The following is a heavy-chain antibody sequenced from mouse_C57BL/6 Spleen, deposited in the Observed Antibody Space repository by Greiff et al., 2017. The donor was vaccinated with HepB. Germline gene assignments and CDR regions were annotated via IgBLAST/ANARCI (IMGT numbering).Heavy chain of an antibody. CDR2: INPGSGGT. Sequence: VQLQQSGAELVRPGTSVKVSCKASGYAFTNYLIEWVKQRPGQGLEWIGVINPGSGGTNYNEKFKGKATLTADKSSSTAYMQLSSLTSEDSAVYVCARDWERYVDVWGTGTTVTVSS. J-gene: IGHJ1*03. V-gene: IGHV1-54*01. CDR1: GYAFTNYL. CDR3: ARDWERYVDV. D-gene: IGHD4-1*01.